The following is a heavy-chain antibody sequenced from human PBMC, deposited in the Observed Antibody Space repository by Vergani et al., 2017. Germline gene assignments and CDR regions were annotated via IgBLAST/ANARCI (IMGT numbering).Heavy chain of an antibody. V-gene: IGHV3-23*04. D-gene: IGHD2-2*01. CDR2: ISGSGGNT. CDR1: GFTFSSYW. J-gene: IGHJ2*01. CDR3: ASSTCSSTTCYYWYFDL. Sequence: EVQLVESGGGLVQPGGSLRLSCAASGFTFSSYWMSWVRQAPGKGLEWVLAISGSGGNTYYADSVKGRFTISRDNSKNTLYLQMTSLRAEDTAVYYCASSTCSSTTCYYWYFDLWGRGTLVTVSS.